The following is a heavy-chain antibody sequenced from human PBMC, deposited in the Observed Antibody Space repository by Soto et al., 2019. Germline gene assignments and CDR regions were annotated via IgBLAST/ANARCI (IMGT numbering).Heavy chain of an antibody. J-gene: IGHJ4*02. CDR2: TSAYNGNT. D-gene: IGHD3-22*01. Sequence: ASVKVSCKTSGYTFTNYGISRVRQAPGRGLEWLGWTSAYNGNTNYAQKFQDRVTMTTDTSTSTVYMELRSLRSDDTAVYYCARDYYNRAKFDYWGQGALVTVSS. CDR3: ARDYYNRAKFDY. CDR1: GYTFTNYG. V-gene: IGHV1-18*01.